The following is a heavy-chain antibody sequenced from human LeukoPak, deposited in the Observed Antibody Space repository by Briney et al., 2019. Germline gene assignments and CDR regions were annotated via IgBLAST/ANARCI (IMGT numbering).Heavy chain of an antibody. CDR1: GGSLSSGGYA. D-gene: IGHD2-15*01. V-gene: IGHV4-30-2*01. CDR2: IYQTGST. CDR3: ARGFRYCSGGSCYPGVNWFDP. Sequence: TPSETLSLTCAVSGGSLSSGGYAWSWIRQPPGKGLEWIGYIYQTGSTYYNPSLKSRVTISVDRSENQFSLNLNSVTAADTAVYYCARGFRYCSGGSCYPGVNWFDPWGQGTLVTVSS. J-gene: IGHJ5*02.